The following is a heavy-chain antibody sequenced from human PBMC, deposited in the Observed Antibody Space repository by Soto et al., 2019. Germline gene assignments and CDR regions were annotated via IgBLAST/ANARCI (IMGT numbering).Heavy chain of an antibody. V-gene: IGHV4-59*08. CDR1: GGSISSYY. CDR3: ARHVVPAANYFAD. CDR2: IYYSGST. D-gene: IGHD2-2*01. J-gene: IGHJ4*02. Sequence: SETLSLTCTVSGGSISSYYWSWIRQPPGKGLEWIGYIYYSGSTNYNPSLKSRVTISVDTSKNQFSLKLSSVTVADTAVYYCARHVVPAANYFADWGQGTLVTVSS.